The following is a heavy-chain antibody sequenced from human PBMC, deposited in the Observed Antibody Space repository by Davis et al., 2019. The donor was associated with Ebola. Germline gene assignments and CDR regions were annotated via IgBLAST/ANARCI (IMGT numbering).Heavy chain of an antibody. Sequence: SETLSLTCAVYGGSFSGYYWSWIRQPPGKGLEWIGEINHSGSTNYNPSLKSRVTMSVDTSKNQFSLKLSSVTAADTAVYYCARDGEPYYYYGMDVWGQGTTVTVSS. V-gene: IGHV4-34*01. J-gene: IGHJ6*02. CDR1: GGSFSGYY. CDR2: INHSGST. CDR3: ARDGEPYYYYGMDV. D-gene: IGHD2-21*01.